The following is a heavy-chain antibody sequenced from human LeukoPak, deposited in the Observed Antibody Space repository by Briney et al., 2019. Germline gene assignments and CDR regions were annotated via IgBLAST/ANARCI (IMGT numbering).Heavy chain of an antibody. D-gene: IGHD1-26*01. J-gene: IGHJ5*02. Sequence: SVTLSLTCTVSGGSISSYYWSWIRQPAGKGLEWIGRIHSSGSTNYNPSLKSRVTMSLDASKNQFSLRLTSVTAADSAVYFCARNLGSNWFDPWGQGTLVTVSS. CDR1: GGSISSYY. CDR3: ARNLGSNWFDP. CDR2: IHSSGST. V-gene: IGHV4-4*07.